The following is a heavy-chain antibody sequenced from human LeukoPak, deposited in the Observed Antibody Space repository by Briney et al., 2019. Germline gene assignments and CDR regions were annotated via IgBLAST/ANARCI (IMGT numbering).Heavy chain of an antibody. CDR3: ARRRGYYYGGVDY. J-gene: IGHJ4*02. CDR2: ISGSDGST. CDR1: GFTFSSYA. Sequence: PGGSLRLSCAASGFTFSSYAMSWVRQAPGKGLEWVSGISGSDGSTNYADSVKGRFTISRENSKNTLYLQMNSLRAEDTAVYYCARRRGYYYGGVDYWGQGTLVTVSS. V-gene: IGHV3-23*01. D-gene: IGHD3-22*01.